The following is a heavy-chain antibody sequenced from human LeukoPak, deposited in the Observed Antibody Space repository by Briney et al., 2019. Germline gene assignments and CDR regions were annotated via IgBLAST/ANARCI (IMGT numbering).Heavy chain of an antibody. CDR1: GFSVRSKY. J-gene: IGHJ4*02. CDR3: AKDRRGYCSSTSCSPFDY. V-gene: IGHV3-53*01. Sequence: GGSLRLSCAASGFSVRSKYMTWVRQAPGKGLEWVSVIYSGGTTYYADSVKGRFTISRDNSKNTLYLQMNSLRAEDTAVYYCAKDRRGYCSSTSCSPFDYWGQGTLVTVSS. CDR2: IYSGGTT. D-gene: IGHD2-2*01.